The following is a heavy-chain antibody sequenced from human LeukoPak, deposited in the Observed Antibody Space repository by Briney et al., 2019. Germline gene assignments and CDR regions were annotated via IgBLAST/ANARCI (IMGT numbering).Heavy chain of an antibody. CDR3: AKGYCSSSSCYSYAFDI. D-gene: IGHD2-2*01. CDR1: GFTFSSYA. CDR2: ISGSGGST. Sequence: GGSLRLSCAASGFTFSSYAMSWVRQAPGKGLEWVSAISGSGGSTYYADSVKGRFTISRDNSKNTLFLQMNSLRAEDTAVYYCAKGYCSSSSCYSYAFDIWGQGTVVTVSS. J-gene: IGHJ3*02. V-gene: IGHV3-23*01.